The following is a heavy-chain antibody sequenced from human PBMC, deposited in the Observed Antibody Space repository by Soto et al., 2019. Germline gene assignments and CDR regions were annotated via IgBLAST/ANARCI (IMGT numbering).Heavy chain of an antibody. D-gene: IGHD3-3*01. CDR1: GFTFSSYA. Sequence: GGSLRLSCAASGFTFSSYAMHWVRQAPGKGLEWVAVISYDGSNKYYADSVKGRFTISRDNSKNTLYLQMNSLRAEDTAVYYCARESPRGDFWSGYGDEGNWFDPWGQGTLVTVSS. V-gene: IGHV3-30-3*01. CDR2: ISYDGSNK. J-gene: IGHJ5*02. CDR3: ARESPRGDFWSGYGDEGNWFDP.